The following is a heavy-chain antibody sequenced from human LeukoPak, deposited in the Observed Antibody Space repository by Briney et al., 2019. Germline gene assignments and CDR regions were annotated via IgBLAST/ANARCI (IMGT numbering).Heavy chain of an antibody. CDR1: GDSISSSSSY. V-gene: IGHV4-39*02. Sequence: SETLSLTCTVSGDSISSSSSYWGWIRQPPGEGLEWIGSIYYSGSTYYNTSLKSRVTISVDTSKNQFSLKLSSVTAADTAVYYCAREVSGGSWPFDYWGQGTLVTVSS. CDR2: IYYSGST. CDR3: AREVSGGSWPFDY. J-gene: IGHJ4*02. D-gene: IGHD2-15*01.